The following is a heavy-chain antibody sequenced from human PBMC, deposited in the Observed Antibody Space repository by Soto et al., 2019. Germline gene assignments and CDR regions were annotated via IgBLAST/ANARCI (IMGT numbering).Heavy chain of an antibody. CDR2: FIPIFGTT. D-gene: IGHD3-22*01. CDR1: GGTFSSYA. Sequence: QVHLVQSGAEVKKPGSSVKVSCKASGGTFSSYAISWVRQAPGQVLEWMGGFIPIFGTTNYAQKFQGRVTITADESTSTAYMELSSLRSEDTAVYYCTRDRGRRYNDGRGYYYSAYWGQGTLVPVDS. V-gene: IGHV1-69*01. J-gene: IGHJ4*02. CDR3: TRDRGRRYNDGRGYYYSAY.